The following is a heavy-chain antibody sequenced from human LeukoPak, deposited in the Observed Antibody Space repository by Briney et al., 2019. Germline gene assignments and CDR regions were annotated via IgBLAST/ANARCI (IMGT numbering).Heavy chain of an antibody. Sequence: PGGSLRLSCAASEFSVGSNYMSWVRQAPGKGLEWVSVIYSGGSTYYADSVKGRFTISRDNSKNTLYLQMNSLRAEDTAVYYCTRAGPSSSWHQFDYWGQGTLVTVSS. CDR3: TRAGPSSSWHQFDY. D-gene: IGHD6-13*01. CDR2: IYSGGST. CDR1: EFSVGSNY. J-gene: IGHJ4*02. V-gene: IGHV3-66*01.